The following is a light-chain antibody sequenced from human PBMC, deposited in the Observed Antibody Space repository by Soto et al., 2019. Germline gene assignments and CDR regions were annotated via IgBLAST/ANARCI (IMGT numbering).Light chain of an antibody. Sequence: IQLTQSPSSLSASVGDRVTITCRASQGLSSYLAWYQQKPVKAPKLLIYAASILQIGVPSRFSGSGSAGDFSLTISSLQPDDFATYYCRQLNSNSSYTFGQGTKLEIK. CDR3: RQLNSNSSYT. J-gene: IGKJ2*01. CDR1: QGLSSY. V-gene: IGKV1-9*01. CDR2: AAS.